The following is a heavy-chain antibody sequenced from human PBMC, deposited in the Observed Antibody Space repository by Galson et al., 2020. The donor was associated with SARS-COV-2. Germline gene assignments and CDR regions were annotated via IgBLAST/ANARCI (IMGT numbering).Heavy chain of an antibody. D-gene: IGHD1-20*01. J-gene: IGHJ4*02. V-gene: IGHV3-23*01. CDR3: AKDQDNWNNGFDY. CDR2: ISARDGRT. Sequence: GGSLRLSCAASGFTFSNYAMTWVRQAPGKGLEWVSIISARDGRTYYADSVKGRFIISRDNSRNTLYLQMYSLRAEDTAIYYCAKDQDNWNNGFDYWGQGTLVTVSS. CDR1: GFTFSNYA.